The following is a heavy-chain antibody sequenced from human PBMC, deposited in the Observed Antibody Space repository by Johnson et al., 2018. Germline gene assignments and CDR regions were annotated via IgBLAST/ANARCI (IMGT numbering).Heavy chain of an antibody. Sequence: QVQLVQSGGGVVQPGRSLRLSCAASGFIFSNYGMHWVRQAPGKGLEWVAVISYEGNNKYYADSVKGLFTISRDNYENTFSLQMNSLRTDDTAVYYCAKADYAAGSYDPPNAFDLWGQGTMVTVSS. CDR1: GFIFSNYG. CDR3: AKADYAAGSYDPPNAFDL. J-gene: IGHJ3*01. D-gene: IGHD3-10*01. CDR2: ISYEGNNK. V-gene: IGHV3-30*18.